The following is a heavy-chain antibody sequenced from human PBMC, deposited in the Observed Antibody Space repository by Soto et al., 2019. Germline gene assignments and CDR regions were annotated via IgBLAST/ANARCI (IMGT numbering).Heavy chain of an antibody. J-gene: IGHJ5*02. Sequence: SETLSLPCTDSADSIISSDFYSGWVRQPPRKGLGWIGSIFYLGSSYYNPSLKSRVTMSVDTSKDQCSLRLRSVTAADTAVYFCARHSLALRKNNWFDPWGQGIMVTVAS. D-gene: IGHD3-3*02. CDR3: ARHSLALRKNNWFDP. V-gene: IGHV4-39*01. CDR1: ADSIISSDFY. CDR2: IFYLGSS.